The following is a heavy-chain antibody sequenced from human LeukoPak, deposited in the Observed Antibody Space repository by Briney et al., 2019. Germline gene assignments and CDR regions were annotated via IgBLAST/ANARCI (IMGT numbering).Heavy chain of an antibody. V-gene: IGHV3-23*01. CDR1: GFTFDDYG. D-gene: IGHD6-19*01. CDR3: AKEADYSSGYYDAFDI. J-gene: IGHJ3*02. CDR2: ISDSGGST. Sequence: GGSLRLSCTASGFTFDDYGMSWVRQAPGKGLEWVSTISDSGGSTYYADSVKGRFTISRDYSKITRYLQMNSLRAEDTAVYYCAKEADYSSGYYDAFDIWGQGTMVTVSS.